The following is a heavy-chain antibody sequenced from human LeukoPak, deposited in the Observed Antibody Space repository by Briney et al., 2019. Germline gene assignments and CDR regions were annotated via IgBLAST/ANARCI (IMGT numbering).Heavy chain of an antibody. V-gene: IGHV3-7*01. CDR1: GFTFSGSW. J-gene: IGHJ4*02. CDR2: INKDGSEK. Sequence: PGGSLRLSCAASGFTFSGSWMTWVRQAPGKGLEWVANINKDGSEKYYLDSVKGRFTISRDNAKNSLYLQMNSLRAKDTAVYFCARDQRASPSPADYWGQGTLVTVSS. CDR3: ARDQRASPSPADY.